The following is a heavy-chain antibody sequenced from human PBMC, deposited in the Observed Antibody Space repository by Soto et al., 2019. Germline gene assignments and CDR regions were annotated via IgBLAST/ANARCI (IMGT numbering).Heavy chain of an antibody. CDR1: GYTFTSYG. Sequence: GASVKVSCKASGYTFTSYGISWVRQAPGQGLEWMGWINPFDGSRMFAQSFQGRVTMTRDTSTSTVYMEVSSLRSEDTAVYYCSRVDPGETSPFDHWGQGTLVTVPQ. D-gene: IGHD3-10*01. J-gene: IGHJ4*02. CDR3: SRVDPGETSPFDH. CDR2: INPFDGSR. V-gene: IGHV1-18*01.